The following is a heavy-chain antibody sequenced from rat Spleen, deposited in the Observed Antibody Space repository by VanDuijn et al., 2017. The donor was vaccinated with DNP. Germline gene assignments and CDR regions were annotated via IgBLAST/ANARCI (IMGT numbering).Heavy chain of an antibody. V-gene: IGHV5-29*01. Sequence: EVQLVESGGGPVQPGRSLKISCIASGFTFSNYDMAWVRQAPTKGLEWVASISYDGSSTYYRDSVKGRFTISRDNAKSTLYLQMDSLRSEDTATYYCTTLYPGIPFDYWGQGVMVTVSS. CDR2: ISYDGSST. J-gene: IGHJ2*01. CDR3: TTLYPGIPFDY. CDR1: GFTFSNYD. D-gene: IGHD1-4*01.